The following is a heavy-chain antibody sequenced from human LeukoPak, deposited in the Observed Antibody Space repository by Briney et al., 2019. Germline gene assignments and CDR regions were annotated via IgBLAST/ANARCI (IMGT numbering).Heavy chain of an antibody. V-gene: IGHV3-21*01. D-gene: IGHD6-13*01. CDR1: GFTFSGYT. CDR2: ISSTSDYK. CDR3: ARVNVAAAGHFDS. Sequence: GGSLRLCCEGSGFTFSGYTIHWVRQAPGKGLEWVSSISSTSDYKYYADSVKGRFTISRDNAKNSLYLDMNSLRAEDTAVYYCARVNVAAAGHFDSWGPGALVIVSS. J-gene: IGHJ4*02.